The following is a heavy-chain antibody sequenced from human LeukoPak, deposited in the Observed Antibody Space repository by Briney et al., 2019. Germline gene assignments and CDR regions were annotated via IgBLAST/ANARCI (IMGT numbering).Heavy chain of an antibody. D-gene: IGHD1-26*01. CDR2: IHSGGST. Sequence: PGGSLRLSCAASGFTLSSNYMSWVRQAPGKGLEWVSIIHSGGSTYYADSVKGRFTISRDNSKNTLYLQMNSLRAEDTAVYYCTRANSAPIPGVDPWGQGTLVTVSS. V-gene: IGHV3-53*01. CDR1: GFTLSSNY. J-gene: IGHJ5*02. CDR3: TRANSAPIPGVDP.